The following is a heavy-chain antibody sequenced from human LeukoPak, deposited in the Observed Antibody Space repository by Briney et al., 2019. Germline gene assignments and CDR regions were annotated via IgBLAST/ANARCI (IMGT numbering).Heavy chain of an antibody. CDR1: GGTFSSYA. D-gene: IGHD3-22*01. V-gene: IGHV1-69*05. Sequence: SVKVSCKASGGTFSSYAISWVRQAPGQGLEWMGGIIPIFGTANYAQKFQGRVTITTDESTSTACMELSSLRSEDTAVYYCARLNYDSSGYYYWGQGTLVTVSS. J-gene: IGHJ4*02. CDR2: IIPIFGTA. CDR3: ARLNYDSSGYYY.